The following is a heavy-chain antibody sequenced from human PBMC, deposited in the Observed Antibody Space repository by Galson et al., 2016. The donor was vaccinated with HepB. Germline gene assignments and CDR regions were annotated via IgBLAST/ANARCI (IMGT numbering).Heavy chain of an antibody. CDR2: ISPKSGDT. J-gene: IGHJ4*02. D-gene: IGHD5-18*01. V-gene: IGHV1-2*02. CDR1: GYSFTSYY. Sequence: SVKVSCKASGYSFTSYYMHWIRQAPGQGLEWMGWISPKSGDTKYVQKFQGRVTMTTDTSISTAYMEVRRLRSDDTAASYCARGHRYSYVESWGQGTLVTVSS. CDR3: ARGHRYSYVES.